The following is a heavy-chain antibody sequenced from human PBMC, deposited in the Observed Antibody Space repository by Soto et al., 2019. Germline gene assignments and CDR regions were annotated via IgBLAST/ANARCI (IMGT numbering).Heavy chain of an antibody. D-gene: IGHD2-15*01. CDR3: ARGPWQDIVVVVAASGAFDI. J-gene: IGHJ3*02. V-gene: IGHV4-4*07. CDR2: IYTSGST. Sequence: PSETLSLTCTVSGGSISSYYWSWIRQPAGKGLEWIGRIYTSGSTNYNPSLKRRVTMSVDTSKNQFSLKLSSVTAADTAVYYCARGPWQDIVVVVAASGAFDIWGQGTMVTVSS. CDR1: GGSISSYY.